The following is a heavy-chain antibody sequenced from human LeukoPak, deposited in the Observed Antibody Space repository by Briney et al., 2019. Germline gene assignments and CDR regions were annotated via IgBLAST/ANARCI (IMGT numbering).Heavy chain of an antibody. CDR1: GFTVSTNY. CDR2: IYSDGST. J-gene: IGHJ3*02. V-gene: IGHV3-66*01. Sequence: GSLRLSCEVSGFTVSTNYMSWVRQAPGQGLEWVSTIYSDGSTYYADSVKGRFTISRDNSKNTLYLQMNSLRAEDTAVYYCARWGTNDAFDIWGQGTKVTVSS. CDR3: ARWGTNDAFDI. D-gene: IGHD3-16*01.